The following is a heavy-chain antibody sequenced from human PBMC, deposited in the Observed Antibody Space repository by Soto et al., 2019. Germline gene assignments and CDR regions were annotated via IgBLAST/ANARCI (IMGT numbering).Heavy chain of an antibody. Sequence: PSETLSLTCAVYGGSFSGYYWSWIRQPPGKGLEWIGEINHSGSTNYNPSLKSRVTISVDTSKNQFSLKLSSVTAADTAVYYCARDTGYCSGRRCSDILGQGTMVTGSS. CDR1: GGSFSGYY. CDR3: ARDTGYCSGRRCSDI. V-gene: IGHV4-34*01. J-gene: IGHJ3*02. CDR2: INHSGST. D-gene: IGHD2-15*01.